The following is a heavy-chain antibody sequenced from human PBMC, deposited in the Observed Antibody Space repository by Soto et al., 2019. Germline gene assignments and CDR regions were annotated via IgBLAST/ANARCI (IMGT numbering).Heavy chain of an antibody. CDR3: ARDIVVVVEAYYYYYMDV. Sequence: GGSLRLSCAASGFTFSSYGMHWVRQAPGKGLEWVAVIWYDGSNKYYADSVKGRFTISRDNSKNTLYLQMNSLRAEDTAVYYCARDIVVVVEAYYYYYMDVWGKGTTVTVSS. D-gene: IGHD2-15*01. J-gene: IGHJ6*03. CDR1: GFTFSSYG. CDR2: IWYDGSNK. V-gene: IGHV3-33*01.